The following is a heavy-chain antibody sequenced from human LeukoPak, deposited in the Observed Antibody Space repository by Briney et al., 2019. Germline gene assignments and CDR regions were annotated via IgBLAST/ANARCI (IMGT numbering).Heavy chain of an antibody. CDR3: ARHFPLRITIFGVVTPRDWFDP. CDR2: INHSGST. D-gene: IGHD3-3*01. V-gene: IGHV4-34*01. CDR1: GGSFSGYY. Sequence: SETLSLTCAVYGGSFSGYYWSWIRQPPGKGLEWIGEINHSGSTNYNPSPKSRVTISVDTSKNQFSLKLSSVTAADTAVYYCARHFPLRITIFGVVTPRDWFDPWGQGTLVTVSS. J-gene: IGHJ5*02.